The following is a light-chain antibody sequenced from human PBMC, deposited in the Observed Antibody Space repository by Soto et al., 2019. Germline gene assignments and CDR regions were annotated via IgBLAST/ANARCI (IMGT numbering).Light chain of an antibody. CDR1: MRDVGAYNL. CDR3: SAYTARSNLV. Sequence: QSVLTQPASVSGSAGQSITISCSGTMRDVGAYNLVSWYQQHPGTAPKLIIYEVRNRPSGISSRFSGSRSGNTASLTISGLQSEDEGAYYCSAYTARSNLVFGAGTKLTVL. J-gene: IGLJ3*02. V-gene: IGLV2-14*01. CDR2: EVR.